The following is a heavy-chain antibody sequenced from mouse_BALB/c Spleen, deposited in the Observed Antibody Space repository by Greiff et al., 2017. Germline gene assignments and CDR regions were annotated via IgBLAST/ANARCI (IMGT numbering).Heavy chain of an antibody. J-gene: IGHJ4*01. Sequence: EVKLMESGGGLVKPGGSLKLSCAASGFTFSSYAMSWVRQSPEKRLEWVAEISSGGSYTYYPDTVTGRFTISRDNAKNTLYLEMSSLRSEDTAMYYCARDGNYGMDYWGQGTSVTVSS. CDR2: ISSGGSYT. D-gene: IGHD2-1*01. CDR3: ARDGNYGMDY. V-gene: IGHV5-9-4*01. CDR1: GFTFSSYA.